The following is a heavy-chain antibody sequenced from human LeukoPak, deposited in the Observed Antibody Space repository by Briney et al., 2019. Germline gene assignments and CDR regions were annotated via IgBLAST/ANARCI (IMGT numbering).Heavy chain of an antibody. CDR3: ASGSSSNWFDP. D-gene: IGHD6-6*01. Sequence: GGSLRLSCAASGFTFSSHWMSWVRQAPGKGLEWVANIKQDGSEKYHVDSVKGRFTISRDNAKNSLYLQMNSLRAEDTAVYYCASGSSSNWFDPWGQGTLVTVSS. J-gene: IGHJ5*02. CDR2: IKQDGSEK. CDR1: GFTFSSHW. V-gene: IGHV3-7*02.